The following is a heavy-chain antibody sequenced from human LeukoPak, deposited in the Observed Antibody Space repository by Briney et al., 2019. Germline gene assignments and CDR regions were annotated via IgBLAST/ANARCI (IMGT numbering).Heavy chain of an antibody. D-gene: IGHD3-10*01. CDR2: IYYSGST. V-gene: IGHV4-59*01. CDR1: GGSISSYY. CDR3: ARMISSGSGRDYYGMDV. J-gene: IGHJ6*02. Sequence: SETLSLTCTASGGSISSYYRSWIRQPPGKGLEWIGYIYYSGSTNYNPSLKSRVTISVDTSKNQFSLKLSSVTAADTAVYYCARMISSGSGRDYYGMDVWGQGTTVTVSS.